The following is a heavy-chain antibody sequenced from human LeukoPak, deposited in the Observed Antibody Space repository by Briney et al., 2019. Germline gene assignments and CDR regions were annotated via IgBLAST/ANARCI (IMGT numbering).Heavy chain of an antibody. CDR1: GYTFTSYD. Sequence: GASVKVSCKASGYTFTSYDINWVRQATGQGLEWMGWMNPNSGNTNYAQKLQGRVTMTTDSSTNTAYMELRSLRSDDTAVYYCARSSDRRDYFDYWGQGTLVTVSS. CDR3: ARSSDRRDYFDY. J-gene: IGHJ4*02. CDR2: MNPNSGNT. V-gene: IGHV1-18*01. D-gene: IGHD6-25*01.